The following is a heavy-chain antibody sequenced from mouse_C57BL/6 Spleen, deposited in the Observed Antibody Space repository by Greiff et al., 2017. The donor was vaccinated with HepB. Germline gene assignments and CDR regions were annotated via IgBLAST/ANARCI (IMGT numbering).Heavy chain of an antibody. CDR3: AREGYGSSWDFDY. CDR2: ISYDGSN. D-gene: IGHD1-1*01. CDR1: GYSITSGYY. V-gene: IGHV3-6*01. Sequence: EVQLQQSGPGLVKPSQSLSLTCSVTGYSITSGYYWNWIRQFPGNKLEWMGYISYDGSNNYNPSLKNRISITRYTSKNQFFLKLNSVTTEDTATYYCAREGYGSSWDFDYWGQGTTLTVSS. J-gene: IGHJ2*01.